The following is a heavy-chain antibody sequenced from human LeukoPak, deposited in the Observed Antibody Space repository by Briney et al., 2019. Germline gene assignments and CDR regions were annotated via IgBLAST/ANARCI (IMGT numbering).Heavy chain of an antibody. V-gene: IGHV3-43*01. J-gene: IGHJ2*01. CDR3: AKEKQLDYYWYFDL. CDR2: ISWDGGST. Sequence: GGSLRLSCAASGFTFYDYTMHWVRQAPGKGLEWVSLISWDGGSTYYADSVKGRFTISRDNSKNSLYLQMNSLRTEDTALYYCAKEKQLDYYWYFDLWGRGTLVTVSS. D-gene: IGHD6-13*01. CDR1: GFTFYDYT.